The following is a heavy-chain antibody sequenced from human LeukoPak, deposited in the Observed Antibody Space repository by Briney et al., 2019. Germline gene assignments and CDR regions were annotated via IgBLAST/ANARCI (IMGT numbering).Heavy chain of an antibody. CDR3: ARGRGYSYGRNYYFDY. V-gene: IGHV3-30*02. D-gene: IGHD5-18*01. CDR1: GFTFSSYG. J-gene: IGHJ4*02. Sequence: SGGSLRLSCAASGFTFSSYGMHWVRQAPGKGLEWVAFIRYDGSNKYYADSVKGRFTISRDNSKNTLYLQMNSLRAEDTAVYYCARGRGYSYGRNYYFDYWGQGTLVTVSS. CDR2: IRYDGSNK.